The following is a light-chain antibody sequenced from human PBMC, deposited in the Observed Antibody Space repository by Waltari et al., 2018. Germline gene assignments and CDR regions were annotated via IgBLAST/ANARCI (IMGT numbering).Light chain of an antibody. J-gene: IGLJ2*01. CDR3: GTWDSSLSVV. Sequence: QSVLTQPPSVSAAAGQKVTISCSGSGSNIGNNFVSWYQQVPGTAPKLLIFDNKKRPSGIPDRFSGSKSGSSATLGIAGLQTGDEAEYYCGTWDSSLSVVFGGGTKLTVL. CDR2: DNK. V-gene: IGLV1-51*01. CDR1: GSNIGNNF.